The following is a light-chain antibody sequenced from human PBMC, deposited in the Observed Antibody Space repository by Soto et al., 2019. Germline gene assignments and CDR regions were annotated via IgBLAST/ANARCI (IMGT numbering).Light chain of an antibody. Sequence: DIQMTQSPSSLSASVGDRVTITCRASQSISSYLNWYQQKPGKAPKFLIYAASSLQSGVPSRFSGSGSGTDFTLTISSLQSEDFAVYYCQQYNNWPWTFGQGDQGGYQ. J-gene: IGKJ1*01. V-gene: IGKV1-39*01. CDR3: QQYNNWPWT. CDR1: QSISSY. CDR2: AAS.